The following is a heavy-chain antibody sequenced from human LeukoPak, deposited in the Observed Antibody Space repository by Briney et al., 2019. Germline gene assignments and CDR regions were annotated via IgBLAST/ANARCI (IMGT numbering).Heavy chain of an antibody. CDR2: INPNSGGT. D-gene: IGHD2-2*01. Sequence: ASVKVSCKASGYTFTGYYMHWVRQAPGQGLEWMGRINPNSGGTNYAQKFRGRVTMTRDTSISTAYMELSRLKSDDTDVYYCAREYCSSTSCFFDYWGQGTLVTVSS. V-gene: IGHV1-2*05. J-gene: IGHJ4*02. CDR3: AREYCSSTSCFFDY. CDR1: GYTFTGYY.